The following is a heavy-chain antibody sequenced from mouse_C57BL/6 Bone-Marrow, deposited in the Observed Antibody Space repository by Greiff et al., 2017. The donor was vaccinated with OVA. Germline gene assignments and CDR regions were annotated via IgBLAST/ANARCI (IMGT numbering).Heavy chain of an antibody. CDR2: INPNNGGT. J-gene: IGHJ4*01. CDR3: ARELYYGSSPYYYAMDY. V-gene: IGHV1-18*01. D-gene: IGHD1-1*01. CDR1: GYTFTDYN. Sequence: EVQLQQSGPELVKPGASVKIPCKASGYTFTDYNMDWVKQSHGKSLEWIGDINPNNGGTIYNQKFKGKATLTVDKSSSTAYMELRSLTSEDTAVYYCARELYYGSSPYYYAMDYWGQGTSVTVSS.